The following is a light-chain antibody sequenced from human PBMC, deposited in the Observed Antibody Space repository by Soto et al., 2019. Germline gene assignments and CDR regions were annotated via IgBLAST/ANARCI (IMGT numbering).Light chain of an antibody. CDR3: QKYYNWPQET. Sequence: EIVMPPSHATMSVSPGERAQISCRARQSVSINLAWYQQKPGQAHRLIIYGASNRATGIPARFSGSGSGTEFTLTIRGLKSEDFAVYYCQKYYNWPQETVGPGTKGDIK. V-gene: IGKV3-15*01. J-gene: IGKJ3*01. CDR1: QSVSIN. CDR2: GAS.